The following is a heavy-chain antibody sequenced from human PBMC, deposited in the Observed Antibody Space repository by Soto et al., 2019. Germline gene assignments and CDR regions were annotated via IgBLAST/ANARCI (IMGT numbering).Heavy chain of an antibody. Sequence: GGSLDLSCAASGFSFSISPMHWVRQAPGKGPEWVALISYDGTNKFYADSVKGRFTISRDNSKSTLYLQVDSLRPEDAAVYYCARDPKTSGGQHWAFNYFDSWGQGTLVTVSS. J-gene: IGHJ4*02. CDR3: ARDPKTSGGQHWAFNYFDS. V-gene: IGHV3-30-3*01. CDR2: ISYDGTNK. CDR1: GFSFSISP. D-gene: IGHD7-27*01.